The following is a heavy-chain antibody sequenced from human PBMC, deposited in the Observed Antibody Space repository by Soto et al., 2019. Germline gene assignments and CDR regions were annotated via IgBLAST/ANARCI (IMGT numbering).Heavy chain of an antibody. V-gene: IGHV1-8*01. CDR1: GYTFTSYD. D-gene: IGHD6-13*01. Sequence: QVQLVQSGAEVKKPGASVKVSCKASGYTFTSYDINWVRQATGQGLEWMGWMNPNSGNTGYAQKFQGRVTMTRNTSISTADMEVSTLRSEDTAVYYCASGPGSWYYYYIDVWGKGTTVTVSS. J-gene: IGHJ6*03. CDR3: ASGPGSWYYYYIDV. CDR2: MNPNSGNT.